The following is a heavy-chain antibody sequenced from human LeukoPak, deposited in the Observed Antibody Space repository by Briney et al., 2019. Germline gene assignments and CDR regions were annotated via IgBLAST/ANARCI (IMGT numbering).Heavy chain of an antibody. V-gene: IGHV3-11*04. J-gene: IGHJ4*02. D-gene: IGHD2-2*01. Sequence: MTGGSLRLSCAASGFSFSDYYMSWIRQAPGKGLEWVSYISGSGSTIYYADSVKGRFTISRDNAKNSLYLQMHSLRVEETAVYYCARESGYCSSTSCYRPEDYWGQGTLVTVSS. CDR2: ISGSGSTI. CDR1: GFSFSDYY. CDR3: ARESGYCSSTSCYRPEDY.